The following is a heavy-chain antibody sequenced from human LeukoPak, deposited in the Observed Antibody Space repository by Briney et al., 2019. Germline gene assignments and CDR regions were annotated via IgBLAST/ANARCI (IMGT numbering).Heavy chain of an antibody. CDR1: GGTISNYY. CDR3: ARHHTVETDGFDY. J-gene: IGHJ4*02. D-gene: IGHD4-23*01. CDR2: IYYSGST. Sequence: SETLSLTCTVYGGTISNYYWSWIRQPPGKGLEWIGYIYYSGSTSYNPSLKSRFTISVDTSKNQFSLKLSSVTAADTAVYYCARHHTVETDGFDYWGQGTLVTVSS. V-gene: IGHV4-59*08.